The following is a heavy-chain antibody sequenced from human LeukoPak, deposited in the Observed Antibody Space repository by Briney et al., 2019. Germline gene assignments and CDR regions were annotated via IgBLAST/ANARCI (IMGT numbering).Heavy chain of an antibody. CDR2: ISSSSSTI. J-gene: IGHJ4*02. CDR1: GFTFSSYS. D-gene: IGHD6-19*01. CDR3: ARDTRIAVAGWYYFDY. Sequence: GGSLRLSCAASGFTFSSYSMNWVRQAPGKGLEWVSYISSSSSTIYYADSVKGRFTISRDNAKNSLYLQMNSLRAEDTAVYYCARDTRIAVAGWYYFDYWGQGTLVTVSS. V-gene: IGHV3-48*04.